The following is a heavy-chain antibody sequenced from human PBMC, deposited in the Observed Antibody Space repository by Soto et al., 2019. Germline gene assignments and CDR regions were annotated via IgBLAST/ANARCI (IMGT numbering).Heavy chain of an antibody. V-gene: IGHV3-7*01. J-gene: IGHJ6*03. CDR1: GFTFSSYW. CDR2: IKQDGSEK. CDR3: ARVGDVVVPAAIISYYYYYYMDV. Sequence: GGFLRLSCAASGFTFSSYWMSWVRQAPGKGLEWVANIKQDGSEKYYVDSVKGRFTISRDNAKNSLYLQMNSLRAEDTAVYYCARVGDVVVPAAIISYYYYYYMDVWGKGTTVTVSS. D-gene: IGHD2-2*01.